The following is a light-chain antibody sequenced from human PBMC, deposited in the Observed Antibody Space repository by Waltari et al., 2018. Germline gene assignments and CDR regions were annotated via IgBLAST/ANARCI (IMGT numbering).Light chain of an antibody. CDR3: QQYYSTPLT. J-gene: IGKJ4*01. V-gene: IGKV4-1*01. CDR1: QSVLYSSNNKNY. CDR2: WAS. Sequence: DIVMTQSPDSLAVSLGERATINCKSSQSVLYSSNNKNYLAWYQQKPGQPPKLRIYWASTLEAGVPDRVSGSRSGTDFTLTISSLQAEDVAVYYCQQYYSTPLTFGGGTKVEIK.